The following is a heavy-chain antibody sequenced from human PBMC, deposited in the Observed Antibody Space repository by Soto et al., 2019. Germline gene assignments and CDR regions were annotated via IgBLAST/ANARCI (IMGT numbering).Heavy chain of an antibody. Sequence: SETLSLTCTVSSAPVSSSTYTWGWIRQPPGKGLEWIGSIYYSGSTYYNPSLNSRVTVSVDTSKNQFSLKVSSVTAADTAVYYCARVWGGAFDIWGQGTIVTVSS. D-gene: IGHD3-10*01. CDR2: IYYSGST. CDR3: ARVWGGAFDI. V-gene: IGHV4-39*07. J-gene: IGHJ3*02. CDR1: SAPVSSSTYT.